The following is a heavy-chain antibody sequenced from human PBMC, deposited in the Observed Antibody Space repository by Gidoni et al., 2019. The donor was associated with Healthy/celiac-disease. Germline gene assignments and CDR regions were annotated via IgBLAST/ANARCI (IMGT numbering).Heavy chain of an antibody. CDR3: TTDTNPKVY. D-gene: IGHD2-2*01. Sequence: ELQLVESGGGLVKPGGSLRLSCAASGFTCSNAWMSWVRKAPGKGLGWFGRIKSKTDGGTTDYAAPVKGRFTISRDDSKNTLYLQMNSLKTEDTAVYYCTTDTNPKVYWGQGTLVTVSS. V-gene: IGHV3-15*01. CDR2: IKSKTDGGTT. J-gene: IGHJ4*02. CDR1: GFTCSNAW.